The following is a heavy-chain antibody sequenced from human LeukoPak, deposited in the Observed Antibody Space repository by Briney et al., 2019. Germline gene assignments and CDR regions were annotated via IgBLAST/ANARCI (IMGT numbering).Heavy chain of an antibody. V-gene: IGHV4-34*01. D-gene: IGHD2-15*01. CDR3: ARGLVPSLGYCSGGSCPHRVYFDY. CDR1: GGSFSGYY. Sequence: PSETLSLTCAVYGGSFSGYYWSWIRQPPGKGLEWIGENNHSGSTNYNPSLKSRVTISVDTSKNQFSLKLSSVTAADTAVYYCARGLVPSLGYCSGGSCPHRVYFDYWGQGTLVTVSS. CDR2: NNHSGST. J-gene: IGHJ4*02.